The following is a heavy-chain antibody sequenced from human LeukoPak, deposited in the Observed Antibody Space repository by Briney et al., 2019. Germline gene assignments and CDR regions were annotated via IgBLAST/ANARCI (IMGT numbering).Heavy chain of an antibody. J-gene: IGHJ4*02. CDR3: AKDLSRSYYGLWPLDY. D-gene: IGHD1-26*01. CDR2: INSDGSST. CDR1: GFTFSSYW. V-gene: IGHV3-74*01. Sequence: PGGSLRLSCAASGFTFSSYWMHWVRQAPGKGLVWVSRINSDGSSTSYADSVKGRFTISRDNARNTLYLQMNSLRAEDTAVYYCAKDLSRSYYGLWPLDYWGQGTLVTVSS.